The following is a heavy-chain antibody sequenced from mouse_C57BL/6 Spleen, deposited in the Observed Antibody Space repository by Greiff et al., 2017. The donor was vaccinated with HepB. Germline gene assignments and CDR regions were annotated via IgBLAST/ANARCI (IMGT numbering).Heavy chain of an antibody. CDR2: IYPRDGSN. V-gene: IGHV1-85*01. Sequence: QVQLQQSGPELVKPGASVKLSCKASGYTFTSYDINWVKQRPGQGLEWIGWIYPRDGSNKYNEKFKGKATLTVDTSSSTAYMELHSLTSEDSAVYFCARHVNYLKFAYWGQGTLVTVSA. D-gene: IGHD2-1*01. CDR3: ARHVNYLKFAY. CDR1: GYTFTSYD. J-gene: IGHJ3*01.